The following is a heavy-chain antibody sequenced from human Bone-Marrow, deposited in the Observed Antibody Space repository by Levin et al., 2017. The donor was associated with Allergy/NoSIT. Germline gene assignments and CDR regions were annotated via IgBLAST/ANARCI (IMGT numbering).Heavy chain of an antibody. Sequence: PGGSLRLSCKGSGFRFTRDWIAWVRQMPGKGLEWMGIIYGGDSETRYSPSFEGQVTISVDESISTAYLQWSSLKASDTAMYYCAKHRDYRSYIDSWGQGTLITVSS. V-gene: IGHV5-51*01. J-gene: IGHJ4*02. CDR2: IYGGDSET. D-gene: IGHD4-11*01. CDR1: GFRFTRDW. CDR3: AKHRDYRSYIDS.